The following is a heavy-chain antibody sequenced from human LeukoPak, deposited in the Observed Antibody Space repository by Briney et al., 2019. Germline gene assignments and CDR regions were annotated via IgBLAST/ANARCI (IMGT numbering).Heavy chain of an antibody. CDR1: VVTFSSYG. CDR3: ARVGPPSVVTMTFDF. Sequence: PGRALRLSCEASVVTFSSYGMRLGRQAPGGGRWCGSVLWNDGTKKYYADSVKGRFTISRDKSKNTLYLQMNSLRAEDTALYYCARVGPPSVVTMTFDFWGQGTLVTVSS. J-gene: IGHJ4*02. CDR2: LWNDGTKK. V-gene: IGHV3-33*01. D-gene: IGHD2-2*01.